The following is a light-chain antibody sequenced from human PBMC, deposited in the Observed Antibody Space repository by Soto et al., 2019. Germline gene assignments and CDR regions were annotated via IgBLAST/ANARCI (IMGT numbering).Light chain of an antibody. V-gene: IGLV2-14*01. CDR3: CSYTSFSTVV. CDR2: GVS. Sequence: QSALTQPASVSGSPGQSITISCTGTSSDVGGYNYVSWYQHHPGKAPKLILSGVSDRPSGVSLRFSGSKSGNTASLTISGLQAEDAAEYYCCSYTSFSTVVFGGGTQLTVL. CDR1: SSDVGGYNY. J-gene: IGLJ2*01.